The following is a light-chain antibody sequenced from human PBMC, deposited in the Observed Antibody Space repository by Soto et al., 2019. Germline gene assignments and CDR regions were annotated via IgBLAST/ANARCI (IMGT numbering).Light chain of an antibody. CDR1: SIDVGGYNY. V-gene: IGLV2-11*01. Sequence: QSALTQPRSVSGSPGQSVTISCTGTSIDVGGYNYVSWYQHHPGKAPKLMIYDVSKRPSGVPDRFSGSKSGNTASLTISGLQAEDEADYYCCSFSGSPYVFGTGTKVTVL. J-gene: IGLJ1*01. CDR3: CSFSGSPYV. CDR2: DVS.